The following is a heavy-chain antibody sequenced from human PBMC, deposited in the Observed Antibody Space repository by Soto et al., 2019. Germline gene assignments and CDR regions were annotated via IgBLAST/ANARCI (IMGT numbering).Heavy chain of an antibody. CDR1: DDSINSDKYY. Sequence: QLQLQESGPGLVKPSETLSLTCSVSDDSINSDKYYWGWIRQPPGKGLEWIGSIYYRGNAYYNPSLQPRVTISLDKSKSQFSLKLNSVTAADSAVYFCVRLEGLATISYYFDFWGPGALVTVSS. CDR3: VRLEGLATISYYFDF. CDR2: IYYRGNA. J-gene: IGHJ4*02. V-gene: IGHV4-39*01. D-gene: IGHD3-9*01.